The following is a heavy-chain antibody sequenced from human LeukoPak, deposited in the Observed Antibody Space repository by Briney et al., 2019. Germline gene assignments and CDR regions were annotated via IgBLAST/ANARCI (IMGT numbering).Heavy chain of an antibody. CDR1: GFTFSSYA. CDR2: IWYDGSNK. D-gene: IGHD1-26*01. J-gene: IGHJ4*02. Sequence: GGSLRLSCAASGFTFSSYAMHWVRQAPGKGLEWVAVIWYDGSNKYYEDSVRGRVTISRDNSENTLYLQVNSLRAEDTAVYYCAKDGAIVGATYHDYWGQGTLVTVSS. V-gene: IGHV3-30*02. CDR3: AKDGAIVGATYHDY.